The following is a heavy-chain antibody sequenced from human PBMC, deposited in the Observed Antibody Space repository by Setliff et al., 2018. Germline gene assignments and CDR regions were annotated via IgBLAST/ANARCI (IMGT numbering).Heavy chain of an antibody. Sequence: GASVKVSCKASGGTFNTYDLSWVRQAPGQGLEWMGGIIPIIGEPNYAQKFQGRVTITADESTSTAYMELRSLKSEDTAVYYCAREALQRAGLYFFDIWGQGMLVTVSS. J-gene: IGHJ4*02. V-gene: IGHV1-69*13. CDR3: AREALQRAGLYFFDI. D-gene: IGHD3-10*01. CDR1: GGTFNTYD. CDR2: IIPIIGEP.